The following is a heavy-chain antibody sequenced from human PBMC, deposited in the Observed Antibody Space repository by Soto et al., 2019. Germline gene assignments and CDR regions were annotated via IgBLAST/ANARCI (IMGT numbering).Heavy chain of an antibody. Sequence: EVQLVESGGGLVKPGGSLRLSCAASGFTFGSYSMNWVRQAPGKGLEWVASLTSISTFIYYADSVKGRFTISRDNANNSLSLHMHSLRAEDTAVYFCVRDASGYVLEFWGQGTPVTVSS. CDR2: LTSISTFI. CDR3: VRDASGYVLEF. D-gene: IGHD5-12*01. CDR1: GFTFGSYS. J-gene: IGHJ4*02. V-gene: IGHV3-21*01.